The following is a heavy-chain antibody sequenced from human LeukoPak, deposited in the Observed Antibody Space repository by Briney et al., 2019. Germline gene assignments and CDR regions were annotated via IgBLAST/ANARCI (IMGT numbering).Heavy chain of an antibody. Sequence: PSQTLSLTCTVSGGSISSGGYYWSWIRQQPGKGLEWIGYIYYSGSTYYNPSLKSRVTISVDTSKNQFSLKLSSVTAADTAVYYCARDPTTGGRIDYWGQGTLATVSS. D-gene: IGHD4-17*01. CDR3: ARDPTTGGRIDY. CDR2: IYYSGST. J-gene: IGHJ4*02. CDR1: GGSISSGGYY. V-gene: IGHV4-31*03.